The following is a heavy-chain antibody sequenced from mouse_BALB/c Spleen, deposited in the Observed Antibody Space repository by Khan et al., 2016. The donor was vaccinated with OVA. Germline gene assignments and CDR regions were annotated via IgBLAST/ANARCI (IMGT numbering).Heavy chain of an antibody. Sequence: QVQLKESGAELVKAGASVKMSCKASGYTFTSYWMHWVKQRPGQGLEWFAETNPTNGRTYYNEKFKNKATLTVDKSSRTAYMLLSGPTFEDSAVYYCARIKRIVATYFDYWGQGTTLTVSS. D-gene: IGHD1-1*01. J-gene: IGHJ2*01. CDR1: GYTFTSYW. CDR3: ARIKRIVATYFDY. V-gene: IGHV1S81*02. CDR2: TNPTNGRT.